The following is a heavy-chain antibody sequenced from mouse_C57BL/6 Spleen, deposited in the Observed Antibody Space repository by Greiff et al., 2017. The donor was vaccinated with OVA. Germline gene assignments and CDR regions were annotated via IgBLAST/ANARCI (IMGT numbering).Heavy chain of an antibody. D-gene: IGHD4-1*01. Sequence: QVHVKQPGAELVKPGASVKLSCKASGYTFTSSWMHWVKQRPGRGLEWIGRIDPHSGGTKYNEKFKSKATLTVDKHSSTAYMQLSSLTSEDSAVYYCAREKLCPGDYWGQGTTHTVAS. CDR3: AREKLCPGDY. CDR1: GYTFTSSW. V-gene: IGHV1-72*01. J-gene: IGHJ2*01. CDR2: IDPHSGGT.